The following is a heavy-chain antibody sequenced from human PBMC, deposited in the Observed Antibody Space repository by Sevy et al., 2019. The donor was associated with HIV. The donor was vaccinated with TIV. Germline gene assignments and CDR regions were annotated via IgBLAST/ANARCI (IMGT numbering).Heavy chain of an antibody. J-gene: IGHJ6*02. CDR3: ARDRHYSYGFEYYYGMDV. V-gene: IGHV3-53*01. D-gene: IGHD5-18*01. CDR2: IYSGGST. CDR1: GFTVSSNY. Sequence: GGSLRLSCAASGFTVSSNYMSWVRQAPGKRLEWVSVIYSGGSTYYADSVKGRFTISRDNSKNTLYLQMNSLRAEDTAVYYCARDRHYSYGFEYYYGMDVWGQGTTVTVSS.